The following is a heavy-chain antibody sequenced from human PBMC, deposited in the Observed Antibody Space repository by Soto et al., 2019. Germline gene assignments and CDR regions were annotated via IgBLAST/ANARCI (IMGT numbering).Heavy chain of an antibody. D-gene: IGHD1-7*01. J-gene: IGHJ3*02. CDR3: AKVLPLRNLNYVGAFDI. V-gene: IGHV3-23*01. CDR1: GFTFSSYA. Sequence: GGSLRLSCAASGFTFSSYAMSWVRQAPGKGLEWVSAISGSGGSTYYADSVKGRFTISRDNSKNTLYLQMNSLRAEDTAVYYCAKVLPLRNLNYVGAFDIWGQGTMVTVSS. CDR2: ISGSGGST.